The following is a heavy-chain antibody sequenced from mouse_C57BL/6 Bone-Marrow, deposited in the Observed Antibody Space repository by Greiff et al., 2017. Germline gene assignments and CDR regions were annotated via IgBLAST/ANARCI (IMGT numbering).Heavy chain of an antibody. J-gene: IGHJ2*01. CDR2: ILPGSGST. Sequence: QVQLQQSGAELMKPGASVKLSCKATGYTFTGYWIEWVKQRPGHGLEWIGEILPGSGSTNSNEKFKGKATFTADTSSNTAYMQLSSLTTEDSAIYYCASEGYDYWGQGTTLTVSS. CDR3: ASEGYDY. V-gene: IGHV1-9*01. CDR1: GYTFTGYW. D-gene: IGHD2-2*01.